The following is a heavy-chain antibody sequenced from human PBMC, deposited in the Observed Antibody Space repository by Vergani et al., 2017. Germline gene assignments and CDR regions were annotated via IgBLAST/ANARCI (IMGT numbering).Heavy chain of an antibody. D-gene: IGHD1-14*01. J-gene: IGHJ5*02. CDR1: GFTFNQYG. CDR3: ARDLRLLYNRFDP. V-gene: IGHV3-33*01. CDR2: TWYDGNNK. Sequence: QVQLVESGGGVVQPGRSLRLSCAASGFTFNQYGMHWVRQAPGKGLEWVAITWYDGNNKQYADSVKGRFTISRDNSKSTMYLQMNSLRDEDTGVYYCARDLRLLYNRFDPWGQGTLGTVS.